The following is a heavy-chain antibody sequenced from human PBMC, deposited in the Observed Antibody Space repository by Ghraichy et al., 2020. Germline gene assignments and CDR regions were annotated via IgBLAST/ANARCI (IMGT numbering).Heavy chain of an antibody. CDR2: ITGSGGNT. CDR3: AKDVASGFAY. Sequence: GGSLRLSCAASGFTFSSYAMNWVRQAPGMGLQWVGGITGSGGNTDYADSVKGRFTVSRDNRKNTLYLQMNSLRAEDTAVYFCAKDVASGFAYWGQGTLVTVSS. CDR1: GFTFSSYA. V-gene: IGHV3-23*01. D-gene: IGHD6-25*01. J-gene: IGHJ4*02.